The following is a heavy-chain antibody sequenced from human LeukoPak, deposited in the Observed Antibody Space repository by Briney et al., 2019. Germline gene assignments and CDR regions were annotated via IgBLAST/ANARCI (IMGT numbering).Heavy chain of an antibody. V-gene: IGHV4-59*01. Sequence: SETLSLTCTVSGGSINSYYWSWIRQPPGKGLEWIGYIYYAGSTNYNPSLKSRTTISVDTSKNQFSLKLTSITAADTAVYYCARVRGGTYNHYFDYWGQGTLVTVSS. CDR1: GGSINSYY. CDR2: IYYAGST. CDR3: ARVRGGTYNHYFDY. D-gene: IGHD5-24*01. J-gene: IGHJ4*02.